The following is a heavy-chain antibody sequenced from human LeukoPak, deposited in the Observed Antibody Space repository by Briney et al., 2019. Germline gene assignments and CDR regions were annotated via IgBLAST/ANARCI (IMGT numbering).Heavy chain of an antibody. Sequence: PGGSLRLSCAASGFTFSSYAMSWIRQPPGKGPEWIGEINHSGSTNYNPSLKSRVTISVDTSKNQFSLKLSSVTAADTAVYYCARHDFWSGDSLWGQGTLVTVSS. CDR2: INHSGST. D-gene: IGHD3-3*01. CDR1: GFTFSSYA. J-gene: IGHJ4*02. CDR3: ARHDFWSGDSL. V-gene: IGHV4-34*01.